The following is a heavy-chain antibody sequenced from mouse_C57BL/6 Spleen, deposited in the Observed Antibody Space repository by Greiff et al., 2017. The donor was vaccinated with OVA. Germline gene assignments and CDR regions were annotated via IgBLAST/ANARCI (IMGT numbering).Heavy chain of an antibody. CDR3: ARDETMVTTSAWYFDV. V-gene: IGHV5-4*01. J-gene: IGHJ1*03. D-gene: IGHD2-2*01. Sequence: EVKLVESGGGLVKPGGSLKLSCAASGFTFSSYAMSWVRQTPEKRLEWVATISDGGSYTYYPDNVKGRFTISRDNAKNNLYLQMSHLKSEDTAMYYCARDETMVTTSAWYFDVWGTGTTVTVSS. CDR2: ISDGGSYT. CDR1: GFTFSSYA.